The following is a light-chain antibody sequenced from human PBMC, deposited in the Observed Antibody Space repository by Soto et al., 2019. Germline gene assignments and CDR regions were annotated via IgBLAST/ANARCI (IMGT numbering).Light chain of an antibody. CDR3: GSYASATLI. CDR2: EVR. Sequence: QSALTQPASVSGSPGQSITISCTGTSSDIGAYDYVSWFQQYSGKASTLIIYEVRFRPSGVSSRFSGSKSGNTASLTISGLQTEDEADYYCGSYASATLIFGGGTKLTVL. V-gene: IGLV2-14*03. CDR1: SSDIGAYDY. J-gene: IGLJ2*01.